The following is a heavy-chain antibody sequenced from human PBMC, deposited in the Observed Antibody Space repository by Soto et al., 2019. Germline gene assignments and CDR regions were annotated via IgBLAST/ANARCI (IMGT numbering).Heavy chain of an antibody. Sequence: QLQLQESGPGLVKPSETLSLTCTVSGGSISSSSYYWGWIRQPPGKGMEWIGSIYYSGSTYYNPSLKSRVTISGDTSKNQFSLKRSSVTAADTAVYYCARRRPTVTTLYYFDYWGQGTLVTVSS. J-gene: IGHJ4*02. CDR3: ARRRPTVTTLYYFDY. D-gene: IGHD4-17*01. CDR2: IYYSGST. V-gene: IGHV4-39*01. CDR1: GGSISSSSYY.